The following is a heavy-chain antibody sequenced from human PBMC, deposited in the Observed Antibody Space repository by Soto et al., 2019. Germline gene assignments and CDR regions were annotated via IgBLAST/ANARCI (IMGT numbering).Heavy chain of an antibody. CDR3: AKGGYTRYYYYGMDV. CDR2: ISYDGSNK. CDR1: GFTFSSYG. D-gene: IGHD2-2*02. Sequence: QPGGSLRLSCAASGFTFSSYGMHWVRQAPGKGLEWVAVISYDGSNKYYADSVKGRFTISRDNSKNTLYLQMNSLRAEDTAVYYCAKGGYTRYYYYGMDVWGQGTTVTVSS. J-gene: IGHJ6*02. V-gene: IGHV3-30*18.